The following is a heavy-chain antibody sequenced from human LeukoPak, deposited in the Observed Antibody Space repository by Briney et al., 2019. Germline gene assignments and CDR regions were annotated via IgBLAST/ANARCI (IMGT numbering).Heavy chain of an antibody. Sequence: SETLSLTCTVSGGSISSGDYYWSWIRQPPRKGLEWIGYIYYSGSTYYNPSLKSRVTISVDTSKNQFSLKLSSVTAADTAVYYCARDPSVTTHNYYGMDVWGQGTTVTVSS. CDR2: IYYSGST. J-gene: IGHJ6*02. CDR3: ARDPSVTTHNYYGMDV. CDR1: GGSISSGDYY. D-gene: IGHD4-17*01. V-gene: IGHV4-30-4*01.